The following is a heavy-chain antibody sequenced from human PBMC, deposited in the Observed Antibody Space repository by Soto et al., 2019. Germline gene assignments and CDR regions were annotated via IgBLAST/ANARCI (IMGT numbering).Heavy chain of an antibody. CDR1: GGSISSGGYY. D-gene: IGHD1-1*01. CDR2: NYYSGST. J-gene: IGHJ5*02. Sequence: QVQLQESGPGLVKPSQTLSLTCTVSGGSISSGGYYWSWIRQHQGKGLEWIGYNYYSGSTNYNPSLKRRVTITVDTSKNQFSLKLSSVTAADTAVYYCARATSSTSFEPWGQGTLVTVSS. CDR3: ARATSSTSFEP. V-gene: IGHV4-31*03.